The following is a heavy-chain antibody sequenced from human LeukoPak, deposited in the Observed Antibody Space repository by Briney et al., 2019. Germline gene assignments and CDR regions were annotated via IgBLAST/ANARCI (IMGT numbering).Heavy chain of an antibody. CDR3: ARAYYYDSSGYPDDY. V-gene: IGHV1-69*04. J-gene: IGHJ4*02. CDR2: IIPILGIA. CDR1: GGTFSSYA. Sequence: GASVKVSCKASGGTFSSYAISWVRQAPGQGLAWMGRIIPILGIANYAQKFQGRVTITADKSTSTAYMELSSLRSEDTAVYYCARAYYYDSSGYPDDYWGQGTLVTVSS. D-gene: IGHD3-22*01.